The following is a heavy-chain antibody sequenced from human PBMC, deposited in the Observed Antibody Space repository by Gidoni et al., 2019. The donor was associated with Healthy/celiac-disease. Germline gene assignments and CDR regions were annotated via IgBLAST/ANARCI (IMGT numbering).Heavy chain of an antibody. V-gene: IGHV4-34*01. CDR2: INHSGST. J-gene: IGHJ5*01. CDR1: CGSFSGYY. D-gene: IGHD6-13*01. Sequence: QVQLHPWGAGLLKPSATLSLTCAVYCGSFSGYYWSWIRKPPGKGLEWIGEINHSGSTNYNPCLKSRVTISVDKSKNQCSLKLSSVTAAETAVYYWARGRKGSSCDSWGQGTLVTVSS. CDR3: ARGRKGSSCDS.